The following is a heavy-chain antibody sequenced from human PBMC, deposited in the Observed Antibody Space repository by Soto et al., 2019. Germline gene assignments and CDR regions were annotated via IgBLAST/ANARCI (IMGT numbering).Heavy chain of an antibody. D-gene: IGHD3-10*01. CDR3: ASAFGVVHYFDY. CDR1: GGTFSSYT. Sequence: QVQLVQSGAEVKKPGSSVKVSCKASGGTFSSYTISWVRQAPGQGLEWMGRIIPILGIANYAQKFQGRVTITGDNSTSTACMELSSLRSEDAAVYYCASAFGVVHYFDYWGQGTLVTVSS. J-gene: IGHJ4*02. V-gene: IGHV1-69*02. CDR2: IIPILGIA.